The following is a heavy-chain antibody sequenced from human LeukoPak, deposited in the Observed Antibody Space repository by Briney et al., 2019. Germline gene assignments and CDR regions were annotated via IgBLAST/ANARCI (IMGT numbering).Heavy chain of an antibody. D-gene: IGHD3-16*01. CDR3: ARGINIDY. CDR2: ISHSGRTI. CDR1: GFTFSNYE. J-gene: IGHJ4*02. Sequence: GGSLRLSCAASGFTFSNYELNWVRQAPGKGLEWVSYISHSGRTIYSADSVKGRFTISRDNAKNSLYLQMDSLRAEDTALYYCARGINIDYWGQGTLVTVSS. V-gene: IGHV3-48*03.